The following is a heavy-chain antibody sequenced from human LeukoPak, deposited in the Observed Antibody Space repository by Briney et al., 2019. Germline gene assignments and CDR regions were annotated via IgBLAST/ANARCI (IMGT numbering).Heavy chain of an antibody. CDR2: IYYSGST. V-gene: IGHV4-59*01. CDR1: GGSISSYY. D-gene: IGHD3-22*01. Sequence: SETLSLTCTVSGGSISSYYWSWIRQPPGKGLEWIGYIYYSGSTNYNPSLKSRVTISVDTSKNQFSLKLSSVTAADTAVYYCARSYDSRGYYYYGMDVWGQGTTVTVSS. CDR3: ARSYDSRGYYYYGMDV. J-gene: IGHJ6*02.